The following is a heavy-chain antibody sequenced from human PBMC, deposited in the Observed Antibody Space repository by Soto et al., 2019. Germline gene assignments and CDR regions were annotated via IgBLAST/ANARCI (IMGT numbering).Heavy chain of an antibody. CDR3: AMDYGDRPEYFKH. D-gene: IGHD4-17*01. J-gene: IGHJ1*01. Sequence: QVQLVQSGPDLKRPGASMKVSCKASGYTFTSYGISWVRQAPGQGLEWMAWIRPLKGRTQYSQKAQGRVTLSTDTSSNTAYMEMTPLRVDDTAVYYCAMDYGDRPEYFKHWGQGTLVTVS. CDR2: IRPLKGRT. V-gene: IGHV1-18*04. CDR1: GYTFTSYG.